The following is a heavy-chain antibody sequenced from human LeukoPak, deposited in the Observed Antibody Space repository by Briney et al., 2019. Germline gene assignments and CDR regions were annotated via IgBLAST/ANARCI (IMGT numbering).Heavy chain of an antibody. CDR3: ARSEGGYYDSSGYYPYWYFDL. CDR1: GGSISSYY. J-gene: IGHJ2*01. Sequence: SETLSLTCTVSGGSISSYYWSWIRQPPGKGLEWIGYIYYSGSTNYNPSLKSRVTISVDTSKNQFSPKLSSVTAADTAVYYCARSEGGYYDSSGYYPYWYFDLWGRGTLVTVSP. V-gene: IGHV4-59*12. D-gene: IGHD3-22*01. CDR2: IYYSGST.